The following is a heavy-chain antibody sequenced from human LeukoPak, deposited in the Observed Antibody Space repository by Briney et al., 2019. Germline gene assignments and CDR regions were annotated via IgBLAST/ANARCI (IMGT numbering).Heavy chain of an antibody. D-gene: IGHD5-12*01. CDR2: IYYSGST. V-gene: IGHV4-59*08. Sequence: PSETLSLTCTVSGGSISSYYWSWIRQPPGKGLEWIGYIYYSGSTNYNPSLKSRVTISVDTSKNQFSLKLSSVTAADTAVYYCARHKLLGWLPSGYYFDYWGQGTLVTVSS. CDR3: ARHKLLGWLPSGYYFDY. J-gene: IGHJ4*02. CDR1: GGSISSYY.